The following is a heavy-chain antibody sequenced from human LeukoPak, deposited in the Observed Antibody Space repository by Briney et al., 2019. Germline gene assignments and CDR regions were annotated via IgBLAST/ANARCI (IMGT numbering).Heavy chain of an antibody. D-gene: IGHD3-10*02. Sequence: GGSLSLSCAASGFTFSSYEMNWFRQPPGKGLEWVSYISSSSSTIYYADSVKGRFTISRDNAKNSLYLQMNSLRAEDTAVYYCAELGISMIGGVWGKGTTVTISS. J-gene: IGHJ6*04. V-gene: IGHV3-48*03. CDR3: AELGISMIGGV. CDR2: ISSSSSTI. CDR1: GFTFSSYE.